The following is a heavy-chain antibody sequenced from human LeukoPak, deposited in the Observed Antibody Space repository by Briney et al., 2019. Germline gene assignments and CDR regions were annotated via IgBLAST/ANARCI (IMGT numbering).Heavy chain of an antibody. D-gene: IGHD2/OR15-2a*01. Sequence: GGSLRLSCAASGFTFSSYAMHWVRQAPGKGLEWVAVMSYDGSNKYYADSVKGRFTISRDNSRNTLYLQMNSLRAEDTAVYYCARSGLSRFGFWGQGTLVTVSS. V-gene: IGHV3-30*04. CDR3: ARSGLSRFGF. CDR2: MSYDGSNK. J-gene: IGHJ4*02. CDR1: GFTFSSYA.